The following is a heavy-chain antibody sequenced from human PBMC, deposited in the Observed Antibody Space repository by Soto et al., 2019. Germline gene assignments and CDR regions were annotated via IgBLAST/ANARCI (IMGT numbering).Heavy chain of an antibody. CDR1: GFTFSSYA. Sequence: GGSLRLSCAASGFTFSSYAMHWVRQAPGKGLEWVAVISYDGSNKYYADSVKGRFTISRDNSKNTLYLQMNSLRAEDTAVYYCARAPERYCGGDCYSAEFDYWGQGTLVTVSS. CDR3: ARAPERYCGGDCYSAEFDY. J-gene: IGHJ4*02. CDR2: ISYDGSNK. D-gene: IGHD2-21*02. V-gene: IGHV3-30-3*01.